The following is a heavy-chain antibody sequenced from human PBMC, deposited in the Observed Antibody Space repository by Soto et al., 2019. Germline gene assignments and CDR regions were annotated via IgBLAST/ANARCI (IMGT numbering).Heavy chain of an antibody. V-gene: IGHV3-21*01. CDR2: ISSSSSYI. D-gene: IGHD1-26*01. Sequence: EVQLVESGGGLVKPGGSLRLSCAASGFTFSSYSMNWVRQAPGKGLEWVSSISSSSSYIYYADSVKGRFTISRDNAKNSLYLQMNSLRAEDTAVYYCAREGRPYSGSYPYFDYWGQGTLVTVS. CDR1: GFTFSSYS. CDR3: AREGRPYSGSYPYFDY. J-gene: IGHJ4*02.